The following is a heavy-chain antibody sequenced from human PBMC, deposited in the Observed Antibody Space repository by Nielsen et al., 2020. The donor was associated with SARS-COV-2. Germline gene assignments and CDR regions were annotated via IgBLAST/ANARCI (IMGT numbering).Heavy chain of an antibody. J-gene: IGHJ4*02. V-gene: IGHV1-3*01. D-gene: IGHD6-19*01. Sequence: ASVKVSCKASGYTFTTYAMHWVRQAPGQRLEWMGWINAGNGNTKYSQKFQGRVTITRDTSASTAYMELSSLRSEDTAVYYCARAKGVGSGWPLGYWGQGTLVTVSS. CDR3: ARAKGVGSGWPLGY. CDR2: INAGNGNT. CDR1: GYTFTTYA.